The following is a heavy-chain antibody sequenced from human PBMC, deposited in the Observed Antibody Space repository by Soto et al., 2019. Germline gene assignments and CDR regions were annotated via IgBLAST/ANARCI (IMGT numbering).Heavy chain of an antibody. CDR3: VRGKGSSWFDP. CDR2: ISSSSRTM. J-gene: IGHJ5*02. CDR1: GFTFSSYS. V-gene: IGHV3-48*01. Sequence: GGSLRLSCAASGFTFSSYSMNWVRQAPGKGLEWVSYISSSSRTMYYADSVRGRFTISRDNAKNSLYLQMNSLRAEDTAVYYCVRGKGSSWFDPWGQGTLVTVSS.